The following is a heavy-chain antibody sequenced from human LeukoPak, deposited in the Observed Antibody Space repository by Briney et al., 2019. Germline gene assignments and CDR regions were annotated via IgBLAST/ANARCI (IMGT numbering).Heavy chain of an antibody. CDR1: GGSFSGYY. J-gene: IGHJ4*02. Sequence: PSETLSLTCAVYGGSFSGYYWSWIRQPPGKGLEWIGEINHSGSTNYNPSLKSRVTISVDTSKNQFSPKLSSVTAADTAVYYCARGSGYYGSGSYRGRYFDYWGQGTLVTVSS. D-gene: IGHD3-10*01. V-gene: IGHV4-34*01. CDR2: INHSGST. CDR3: ARGSGYYGSGSYRGRYFDY.